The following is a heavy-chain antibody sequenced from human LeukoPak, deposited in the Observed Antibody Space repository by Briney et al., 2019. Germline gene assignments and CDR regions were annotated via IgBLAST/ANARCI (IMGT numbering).Heavy chain of an antibody. CDR3: AKDLGPYYMDV. Sequence: GGSLRLSCAASGFTFSSYGMHWVREAPGKGLEWVAVIWYDGSNKYYADSVKGRFTISRDNSKNTLYLQMNSLRAEDTAVYYCAKDLGPYYMDVWGKGTTVTVSS. J-gene: IGHJ6*03. CDR1: GFTFSSYG. CDR2: IWYDGSNK. V-gene: IGHV3-33*06.